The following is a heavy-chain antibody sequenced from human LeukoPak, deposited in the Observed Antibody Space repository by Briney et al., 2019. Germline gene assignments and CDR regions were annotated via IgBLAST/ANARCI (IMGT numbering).Heavy chain of an antibody. J-gene: IGHJ6*03. CDR1: GGTFSSYA. CDR3: ASTGDYYYYYYMDV. CDR2: IIPIFGTA. V-gene: IGHV1-69*05. Sequence: SVKVSCKASGGTFSSYAISWVRQAPGQGLEWMGGIIPIFGTANYAQKFQGRVTITTDESTSTAYMELSSLRSEDTAVYYCASTGDYYYYYYMDVWGKGTTVPVSS.